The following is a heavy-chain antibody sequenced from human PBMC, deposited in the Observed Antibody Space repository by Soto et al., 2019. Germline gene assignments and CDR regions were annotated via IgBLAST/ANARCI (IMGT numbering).Heavy chain of an antibody. J-gene: IGHJ6*01. CDR2: LSHDESNK. Sequence: GGSLRLSCGASGFTFSTYGMHWVRQAPGKGLEWVAALSHDESNKFYADSVKGRFTISRDNSKNTLYLEMFSLRAEDTAVYYCVKXGRGSSTSCSRCYGLDVWGQGTTVTVSS. V-gene: IGHV3-30*18. CDR1: GFTFSTYG. D-gene: IGHD2-2*01. CDR3: VKXGRGSSTSCSRCYGLDV.